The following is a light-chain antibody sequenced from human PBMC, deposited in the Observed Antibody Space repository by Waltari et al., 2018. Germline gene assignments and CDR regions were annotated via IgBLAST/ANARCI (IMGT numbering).Light chain of an antibody. CDR3: SSYTSSSTPNV. CDR1: SSDVGGYNY. V-gene: IGLV2-14*01. CDR2: EVS. Sequence: QSALTQPASVSGSPGQSITISCTGTSSDVGGYNYVSWYQQHPGKAPKFMLYEVSNRPSGVSNRFSGSKSGNTASLTISGLQAEDEADYYCSSYTSSSTPNVFGTGTKVTVL. J-gene: IGLJ1*01.